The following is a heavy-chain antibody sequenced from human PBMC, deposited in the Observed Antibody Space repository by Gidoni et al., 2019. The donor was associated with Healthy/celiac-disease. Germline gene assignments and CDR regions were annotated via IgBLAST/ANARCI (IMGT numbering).Heavy chain of an antibody. CDR2: INPNSGGT. CDR1: GYTFTGYY. D-gene: IGHD6-19*01. J-gene: IGHJ5*02. V-gene: IGHV1-2*02. Sequence: QVQLVQSGAEVKKPGASVKVSCKASGYTFTGYYMHWVRQAPGQGLEWMGWINPNSGGTNYAQKFQGRVTMTRDTSISTAYMELSRLRSDDTAVYYCARPGIAVSPSNWFDPWGQGTLVTVSS. CDR3: ARPGIAVSPSNWFDP.